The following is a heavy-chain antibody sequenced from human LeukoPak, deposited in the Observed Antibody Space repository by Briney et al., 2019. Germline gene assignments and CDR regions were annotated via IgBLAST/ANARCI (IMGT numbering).Heavy chain of an antibody. CDR1: GFTFSSYW. V-gene: IGHV3-7*01. CDR2: IKQDGSEK. CDR3: ARGGSTSCYAWKY. D-gene: IGHD2-2*01. Sequence: GGSLRLSCAASGFTFSSYWMSWVRQAPGKGLEWVANIKQDGSEKYYVDSVKGRFTISRDNAKNSLYLQMNSLRAEDTAVYYCARGGSTSCYAWKYWGQGTLVTVSS. J-gene: IGHJ4*02.